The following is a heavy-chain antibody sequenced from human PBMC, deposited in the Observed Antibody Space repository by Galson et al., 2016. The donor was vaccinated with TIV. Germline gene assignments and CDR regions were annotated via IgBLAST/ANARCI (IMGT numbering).Heavy chain of an antibody. CDR3: VRETKRGVWFDP. J-gene: IGHJ5*02. Sequence: TLSLTCSVSGESIGRSGYYWSWIRQNPGKGLEWIGYIYGSGSPYYNSALKRRVTMSVDTSKNQFSLKLTSMTAADTAVYYCVRETKRGVWFDPWGQGSLVTVSS. D-gene: IGHD2-8*01. CDR1: GESIGRSGYY. V-gene: IGHV4-31*03. CDR2: IYGSGSP.